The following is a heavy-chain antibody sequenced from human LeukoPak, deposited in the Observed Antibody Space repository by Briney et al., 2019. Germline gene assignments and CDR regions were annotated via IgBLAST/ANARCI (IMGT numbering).Heavy chain of an antibody. CDR2: IKQDGREK. D-gene: IGHD3-3*01. Sequence: PGGSLRLSCAASGFTFSSYTMYWVRQAPGRGLEWVANIKQDGREKYYVYSVKGRFTISKDNAKNSLYLQRNSLRAEDTALYYCARDLYDTWREKNWFDPWGQGTLVTVSS. CDR3: ARDLYDTWREKNWFDP. V-gene: IGHV3-7*01. CDR1: GFTFSSYT. J-gene: IGHJ5*02.